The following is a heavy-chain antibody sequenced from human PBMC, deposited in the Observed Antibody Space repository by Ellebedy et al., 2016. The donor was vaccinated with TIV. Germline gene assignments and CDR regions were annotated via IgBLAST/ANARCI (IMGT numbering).Heavy chain of an antibody. Sequence: SETLSLTCTVSGYSISSGYYWGWIRQPPGKGLEWIGEINHSGSTNYNPSLKSRVTISVDTSKNQFSLKLSSVTAADTAVYYCARRTYYYGSGSYYNRWGQGTLVTVSS. J-gene: IGHJ5*02. CDR3: ARRTYYYGSGSYYNR. V-gene: IGHV4-38-2*02. CDR1: GYSISSGYY. CDR2: INHSGST. D-gene: IGHD3-10*01.